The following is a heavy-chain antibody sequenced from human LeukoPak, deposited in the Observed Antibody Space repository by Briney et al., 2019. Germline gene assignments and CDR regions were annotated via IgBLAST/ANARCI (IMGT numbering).Heavy chain of an antibody. CDR2: ISSSSSYI. D-gene: IGHD3-3*01. V-gene: IGHV3-21*01. CDR1: GFTFSSYS. Sequence: GGSLRLSCAASGFTFSSYSMNWVRQAPGKGLEWVSSISSSSSYIYYADSVKGRFTISRDNAKNSLYLQMNSLRAEDTAVYYCARSVYNYDGLDYWGQGTLVTVSS. CDR3: ARSVYNYDGLDY. J-gene: IGHJ4*02.